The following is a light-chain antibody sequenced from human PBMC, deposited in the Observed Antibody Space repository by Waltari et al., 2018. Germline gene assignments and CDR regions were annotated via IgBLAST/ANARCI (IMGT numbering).Light chain of an antibody. CDR1: QSVLYSSNNKNY. V-gene: IGKV4-1*01. Sequence: DIVMTQSPDSLAVSLGERATINCKSSQSVLYSSNNKNYLAWYQQKPGQPPNLLIYWASTRESGVPDRFSGSGSGTDFTLTISSLQAEDVAVYYCQQYYNTPSLTFGGGTKVEIK. CDR2: WAS. CDR3: QQYYNTPSLT. J-gene: IGKJ4*01.